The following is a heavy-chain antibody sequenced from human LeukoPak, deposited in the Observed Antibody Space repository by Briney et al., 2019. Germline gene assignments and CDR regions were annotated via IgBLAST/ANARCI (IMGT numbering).Heavy chain of an antibody. CDR1: GFSFSSSW. D-gene: IGHD6-19*01. Sequence: PGGSLRLSCAASGFSFSSSWMNWVRQAPGRGLEWVANIKRDGSEKYYVDSVKGRFTISRDNAKNSLDLQLNSLRVEDTAVYYCARDKSTVNGRGTDYWGQGTLVTVSS. CDR3: ARDKSTVNGRGTDY. CDR2: IKRDGSEK. V-gene: IGHV3-7*01. J-gene: IGHJ4*02.